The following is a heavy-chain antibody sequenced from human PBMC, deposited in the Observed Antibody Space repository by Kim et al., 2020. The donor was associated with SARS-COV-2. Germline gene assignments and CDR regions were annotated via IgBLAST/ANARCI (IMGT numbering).Heavy chain of an antibody. Sequence: YADSVKGRLTISKNKAKNSLFLQVSGLRVEDTAIYYCARVSSSSSSFDYWGQGTLVTVSS. CDR3: ARVSSSSSSFDY. D-gene: IGHD6-6*01. J-gene: IGHJ4*02. V-gene: IGHV3-11*01.